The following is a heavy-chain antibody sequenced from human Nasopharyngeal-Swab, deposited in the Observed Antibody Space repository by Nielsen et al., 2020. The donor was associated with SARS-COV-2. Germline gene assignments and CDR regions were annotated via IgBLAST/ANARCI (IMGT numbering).Heavy chain of an antibody. Sequence: SVKVSCKASGGTFSSYAISWVRQAPGKGLEWMGRIIPILGIANYAQKFQGRVTITADKSTSTAYMELSSLRSEDTAVYYCARSGVGASAKHFDYWGQGTLVTVSS. CDR3: ARSGVGASAKHFDY. CDR1: GGTFSSYA. J-gene: IGHJ4*02. D-gene: IGHD1-26*01. CDR2: IIPILGIA. V-gene: IGHV1-69*04.